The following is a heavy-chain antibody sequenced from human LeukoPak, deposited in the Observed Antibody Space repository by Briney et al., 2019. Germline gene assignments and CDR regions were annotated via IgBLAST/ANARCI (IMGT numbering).Heavy chain of an antibody. D-gene: IGHD1-26*01. CDR1: GFTFSSYW. V-gene: IGHV3-7*01. Sequence: PGGSLRLSCAASGFTFSSYWLTWVRQAPGKGLEWVASINQDGSEKYYVDSLKGRFTISRDNAKISLYLQMSSLRAEDTAVYYCGRGGATRIADWGQGTLVTVSS. CDR3: GRGGATRIAD. CDR2: INQDGSEK. J-gene: IGHJ4*02.